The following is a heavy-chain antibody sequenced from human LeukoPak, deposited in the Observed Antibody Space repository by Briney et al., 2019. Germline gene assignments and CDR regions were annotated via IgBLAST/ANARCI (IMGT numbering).Heavy chain of an antibody. CDR2: ITSSGTHI. V-gene: IGHV3-21*04. J-gene: IGHJ3*02. D-gene: IGHD3-10*01. Sequence: PGGSLRLSCAASGFTFSSFNMNWVRQAPGKAMEWVSSITSSGTHIFYADSVKGRFTISRDNSKNTLYLQMNSLKAEDTAVYYCAKVRITMVRYGAFDIWGQGTVVTVSS. CDR1: GFTFSSFN. CDR3: AKVRITMVRYGAFDI.